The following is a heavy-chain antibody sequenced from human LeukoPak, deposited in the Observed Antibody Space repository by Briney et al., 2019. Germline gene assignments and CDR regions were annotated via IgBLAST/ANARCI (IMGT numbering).Heavy chain of an antibody. J-gene: IGHJ4*02. CDR1: KFAFSSSS. CDR3: ARGFKAAAGTGDY. CDR2: ISSSSSTI. Sequence: GGSLRLSCAASKFAFSSSSMNWVRQAPGKGLEWVSYISSSSSTIYYADSVKGRFTISRDNAKNSLYLQMNSLRAEDTAVYYCARGFKAAAGTGDYWGQGTLVTVS. V-gene: IGHV3-48*04. D-gene: IGHD6-13*01.